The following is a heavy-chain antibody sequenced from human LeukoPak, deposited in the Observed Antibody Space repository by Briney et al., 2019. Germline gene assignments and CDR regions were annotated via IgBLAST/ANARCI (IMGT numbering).Heavy chain of an antibody. J-gene: IGHJ6*03. CDR3: ARRPYYYYYMDV. Sequence: PRGSLRFSCAASGFTFSGYAMHWVRDAPGKGLEYVSAISSNAGSTYYANSVKGRFTISRDNSKNTLYLQMGSLRAEDMAVYYCARRPYYYYYMDVSGKGTTVTVSS. CDR1: GFTFSGYA. V-gene: IGHV3-64*01. CDR2: ISSNAGST.